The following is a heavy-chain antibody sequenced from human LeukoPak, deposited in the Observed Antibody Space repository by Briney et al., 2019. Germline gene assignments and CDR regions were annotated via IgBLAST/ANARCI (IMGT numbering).Heavy chain of an antibody. Sequence: SQTLSLTCTVSGGSISSGGYYWSWIRQHPGKGLERIGYIYYSGSTYYNPSLKSRVTISVDTSKNQFSLKLSSVTAADTAVYYCARVTYSGRDYWGQGTLVTVSS. D-gene: IGHD3-10*01. CDR3: ARVTYSGRDY. CDR1: GGSISSGGYY. V-gene: IGHV4-31*03. J-gene: IGHJ4*02. CDR2: IYYSGST.